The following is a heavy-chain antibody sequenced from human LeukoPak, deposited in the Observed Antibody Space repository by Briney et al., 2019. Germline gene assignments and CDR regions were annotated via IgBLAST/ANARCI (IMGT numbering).Heavy chain of an antibody. V-gene: IGHV1-46*01. J-gene: IGHJ3*02. D-gene: IGHD3-10*01. CDR3: ARDPRAGAFDI. CDR1: GYTFTSYY. CDR2: INPSGGST. Sequence: APVKVSCKASGYTFTSYYMHWVRQAPGQGLEWMGIINPSGGSTSYAQKFQGRVTMTRDTSTSTVYMELSSLRSEDTAVYYCARDPRAGAFDIWGQGTMVTVSS.